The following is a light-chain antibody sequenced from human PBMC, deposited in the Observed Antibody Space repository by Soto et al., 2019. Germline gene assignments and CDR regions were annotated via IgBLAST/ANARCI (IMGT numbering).Light chain of an antibody. CDR3: QQYGSWT. Sequence: EIVLTQSPGTLSLSPGERATLSCRASQSISSNYLAWYQQKPGQAPRLLIYGASSRATGIPDRFSGSGSGTDFTLTISRLEPEYSAIYYCQQYGSWTFGQWTKVEIK. J-gene: IGKJ1*01. CDR1: QSISSNY. CDR2: GAS. V-gene: IGKV3-20*01.